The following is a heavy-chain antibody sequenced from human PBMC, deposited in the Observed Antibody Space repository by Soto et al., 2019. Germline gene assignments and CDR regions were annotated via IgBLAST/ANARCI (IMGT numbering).Heavy chain of an antibody. J-gene: IGHJ4*02. CDR1: GYTFTSYG. V-gene: IGHV1-18*01. CDR2: ISAYNGNT. CDR3: ARVQLRQYRSGGSCYSSPRDY. Sequence: QVQLVQSGAEVKKPGASVKVSCKASGYTFTSYGISWVRQAPGQGLEWMGWISAYNGNTNYAQKLQGRVTMTTDTSTSTAYMELRSLRSNDTAVYYCARVQLRQYRSGGSCYSSPRDYWGQRTLVTVSS. D-gene: IGHD2-15*01.